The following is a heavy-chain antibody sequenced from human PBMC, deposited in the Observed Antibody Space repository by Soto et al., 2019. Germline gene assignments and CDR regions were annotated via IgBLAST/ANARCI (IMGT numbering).Heavy chain of an antibody. J-gene: IGHJ5*02. Sequence: QAQLVQSGTEVKKPGASVKVSCKASGYIFTTYAIHWLRQAPGQRLEWMGWINTVNGDTKYSQKFQGRVTISRDTSATTAYMELSSLRSEDTAVYYCAREPYTNDNWFDPWGQGTLVTVSS. D-gene: IGHD2-2*02. CDR3: AREPYTNDNWFDP. V-gene: IGHV1-3*04. CDR2: INTVNGDT. CDR1: GYIFTTYA.